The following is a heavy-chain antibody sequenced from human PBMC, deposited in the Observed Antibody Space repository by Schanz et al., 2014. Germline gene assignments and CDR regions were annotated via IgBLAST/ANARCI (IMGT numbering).Heavy chain of an antibody. CDR2: MNPNSGNT. CDR3: ARGIPYCSSTSCSGLDAYDV. CDR1: GYSLNELS. Sequence: QVQLVQSGAEVKKPGASVKVSCKVSGYSLNELSMHWVRQAPGRGLEWMGWMNPNSGNTGYAQKFQGRVTMTRHTSISTAYMELSSLRSEDTAVYYCARGIPYCSSTSCSGLDAYDVWGQGTLVNVSS. D-gene: IGHD2-2*01. V-gene: IGHV1-8*01. J-gene: IGHJ3*01.